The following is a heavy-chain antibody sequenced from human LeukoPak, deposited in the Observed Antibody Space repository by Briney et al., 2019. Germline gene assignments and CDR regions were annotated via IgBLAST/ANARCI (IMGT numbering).Heavy chain of an antibody. CDR3: AREWEQWQPFDY. CDR2: IFYSGST. D-gene: IGHD1-26*01. J-gene: IGHJ4*02. V-gene: IGHV4-39*07. CDR1: SGSISTSNYY. Sequence: SETLSLTCTVSSGSISTSNYYWGWVRQPPGKALEWIGNIFYSGSTYYSPSLKSRVTISLDTSRNQFSLRLSSVTAADTAVYYCAREWEQWQPFDYWGQGTLVTVSS.